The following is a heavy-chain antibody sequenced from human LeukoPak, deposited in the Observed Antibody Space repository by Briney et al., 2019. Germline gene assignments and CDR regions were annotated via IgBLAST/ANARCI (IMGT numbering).Heavy chain of an antibody. CDR2: ISYDGSNK. D-gene: IGHD1-1*01. CDR1: GFTFSSYA. Sequence: PGGSLRLSCSASGFTFSSYAMHWVRQAPGKGLEWVAVISYDGSNKYYADSVKGRFTISRDNSKNTLYLQMNSLRAEDTAVYYCARGRVGYRHDYYYGMDVWGQGTTVTVSS. V-gene: IGHV3-30-3*01. CDR3: ARGRVGYRHDYYYGMDV. J-gene: IGHJ6*02.